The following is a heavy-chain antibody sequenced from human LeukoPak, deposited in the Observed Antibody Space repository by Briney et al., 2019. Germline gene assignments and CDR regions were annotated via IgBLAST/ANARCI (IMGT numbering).Heavy chain of an antibody. CDR2: ISYDGSNK. CDR1: GFTVSSNY. J-gene: IGHJ4*02. V-gene: IGHV3-30-3*01. Sequence: GGSLRLSCAASGFTVSSNYMSWVRQAPGKGLEWVAVISYDGSNKYYADSVKGRFTISRDNSKNTLYLQMNSLRAEDTAVYYCARAEIPLAYFDYWGQGTLVTVSS. CDR3: ARAEIPLAYFDY. D-gene: IGHD6-6*01.